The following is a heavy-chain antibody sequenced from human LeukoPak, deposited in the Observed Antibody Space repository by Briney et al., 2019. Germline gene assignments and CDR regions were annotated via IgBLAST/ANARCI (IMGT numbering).Heavy chain of an antibody. J-gene: IGHJ6*03. CDR2: IYPGDSDT. V-gene: IGHV5-51*01. D-gene: IGHD2-15*01. Sequence: KYGASLQISCQGSGSNYSDYWIAWVRQLPGKGLEWMGIIYPGDSDTKYSPSFQGQVTISADKSISTAYLQWSSLKASDTAMYYCARTDNYYYYMDVWGKGTTVTVSS. CDR1: GSNYSDYW. CDR3: ARTDNYYYYMDV.